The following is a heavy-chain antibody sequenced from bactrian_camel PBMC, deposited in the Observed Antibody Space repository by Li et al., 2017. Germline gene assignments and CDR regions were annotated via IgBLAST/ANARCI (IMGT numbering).Heavy chain of an antibody. CDR1: GSTWSTFC. J-gene: IGHJ4*01. D-gene: IGHD1*01. V-gene: IGHV3S57*01. Sequence: VQLVESGGGSVQGGGSLRLSCAASGSTWSTFCMGWFRQSPGKEREGVAAIDRDGRSTYADSGKGRFTISRDNAKNTLYLQMNSLKPEDTAMYYCAADPGRCVHNFYDANRLAYKGQGTQVTVS. CDR2: IDRDGRS.